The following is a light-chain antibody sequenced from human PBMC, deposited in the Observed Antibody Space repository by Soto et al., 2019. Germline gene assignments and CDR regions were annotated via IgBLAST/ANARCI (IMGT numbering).Light chain of an antibody. CDR3: SSYTSSNTYV. Sequence: QSALTQPASVSGSPGQSITISCTGTSSGVGGYNYVSWYQQHPGKAPKLMIYEVSNRPSGVSNRFSGSKSGNTASLTISGLQAEDEADYYCSSYTSSNTYVFGTGTKLTVL. V-gene: IGLV2-14*01. CDR2: EVS. J-gene: IGLJ1*01. CDR1: SSGVGGYNY.